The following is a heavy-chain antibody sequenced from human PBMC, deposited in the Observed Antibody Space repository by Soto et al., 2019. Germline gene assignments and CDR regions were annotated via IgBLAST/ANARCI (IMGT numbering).Heavy chain of an antibody. V-gene: IGHV4-34*01. CDR2: INHSGST. CDR3: ARGTTGKVDY. CDR1: GGSFSGYY. D-gene: IGHD1-1*01. Sequence: PSETLSLTCAVYGGSFSGYYWSWIRQPPGKGLEWIGEINHSGSTNYNPSPKSRVIISVDTSKNQFSLKLSSVTAADTAVYYCARGTTGKVDYWGQGTLVTVSS. J-gene: IGHJ4*02.